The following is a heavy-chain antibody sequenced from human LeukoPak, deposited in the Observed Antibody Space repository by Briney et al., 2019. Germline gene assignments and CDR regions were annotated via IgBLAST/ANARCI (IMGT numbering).Heavy chain of an antibody. D-gene: IGHD2-8*01. CDR1: GYTFTSYD. J-gene: IGHJ3*02. Sequence: ASVKVSCKASGYTFTSYDMHWVRQAPGQGLEWMGIINPSGGSTSYAQKFQGRVTMTRDMSTSTVYMELSSLRSEDTAVYYCARDYCTNGVCYQTEDAFDIWGQGTMVTVSS. CDR3: ARDYCTNGVCYQTEDAFDI. CDR2: INPSGGST. V-gene: IGHV1-46*01.